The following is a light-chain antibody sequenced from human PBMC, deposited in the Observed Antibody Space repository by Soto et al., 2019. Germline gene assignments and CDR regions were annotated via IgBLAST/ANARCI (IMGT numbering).Light chain of an antibody. CDR3: CSYAGNLDVV. Sequence: QSALAQPASVSGSLGQSIAISCTGTSSDIGDYDFVSWYQQHPGKAPKILIYEVNNRPSGVSHRFSGSKSGNTASLTISGLQAEDEADYYCCSYAGNLDVVFGGGTKVTVL. CDR2: EVN. V-gene: IGLV2-14*01. J-gene: IGLJ2*01. CDR1: SSDIGDYDF.